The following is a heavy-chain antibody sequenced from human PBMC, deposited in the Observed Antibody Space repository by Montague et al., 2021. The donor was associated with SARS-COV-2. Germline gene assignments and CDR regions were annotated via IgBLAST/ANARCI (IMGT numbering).Heavy chain of an antibody. V-gene: IGHV3-7*01. CDR1: RFSFSSYR. J-gene: IGHJ4*02. CDR3: ARGGRGTGYYWEY. Sequence: SLRLSCAASRFSFSSYRMTWIRQAPGKGPEWVATIDRDGYEVYYVDSVKGRFTISRDNARNSLYLQLTSLRGEDTAVYYCARGGRGTGYYWEYWGQGTLVTVSS. CDR2: IDRDGYEV. D-gene: IGHD1-14*01.